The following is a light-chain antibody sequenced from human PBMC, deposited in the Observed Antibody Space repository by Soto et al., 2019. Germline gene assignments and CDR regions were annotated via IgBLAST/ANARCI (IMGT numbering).Light chain of an antibody. J-gene: IGKJ1*01. CDR1: QGIRNE. CDR2: AAS. V-gene: IGKV1-17*01. Sequence: IQITYSSSSLSSSLVDRVTITCRASQGIRNELSWFQQRPGNAPTLLISAASRLQSGVPSRFSGSGSGTEFTLTISSLQTDDFATYYCQQYNSYWTFGQGTKVDIK. CDR3: QQYNSYWT.